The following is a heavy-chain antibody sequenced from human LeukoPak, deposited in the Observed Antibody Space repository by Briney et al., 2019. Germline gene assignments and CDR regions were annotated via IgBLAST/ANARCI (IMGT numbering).Heavy chain of an antibody. CDR1: GFTFSSYG. D-gene: IGHD6-19*01. Sequence: GGSLRLSCAASGFTFSSYGMHWVRQAPGKGLEWVAVISYDGSNKYYADSVKGRFTISRDNSKNTLYLQMNSLRAEDTAVYYCARDVLESSGWPEYYFDYWGQGTLVTVSS. J-gene: IGHJ4*02. CDR2: ISYDGSNK. V-gene: IGHV3-30*03. CDR3: ARDVLESSGWPEYYFDY.